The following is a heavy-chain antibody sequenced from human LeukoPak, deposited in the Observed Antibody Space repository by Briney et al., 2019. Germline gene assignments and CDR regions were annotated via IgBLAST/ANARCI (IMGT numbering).Heavy chain of an antibody. D-gene: IGHD1-26*01. V-gene: IGHV3-30*10. Sequence: GGSLRLSCAASGFSFGTYAMHWVRQAPGKGLEWVVVISYDGSITYYTDSVKGRFTISRDNSKNTLHLQMNSLRDEDTAVYYCARDPIAGAPDYFDFWGQGTLVTVSS. CDR3: ARDPIAGAPDYFDF. CDR2: ISYDGSIT. CDR1: GFSFGTYA. J-gene: IGHJ4*02.